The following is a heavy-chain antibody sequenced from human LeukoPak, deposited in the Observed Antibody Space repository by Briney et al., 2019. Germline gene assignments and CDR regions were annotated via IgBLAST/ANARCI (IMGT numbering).Heavy chain of an antibody. CDR1: GGSMSSDY. CDR3: ARQTAKKWDLPGSFDS. V-gene: IGHV4-59*08. J-gene: IGHJ4*02. D-gene: IGHD1-26*01. Sequence: PSETLSLTCSVSGGSMSSDYWSWIRQSPGKGLEWIGRMFGNGGTNYSPSFQRRATMSVDTSTRRLSLRLNSVTAADTAVYYCARQTAKKWDLPGSFDSWGQGILVTVPS. CDR2: MFGNGGT.